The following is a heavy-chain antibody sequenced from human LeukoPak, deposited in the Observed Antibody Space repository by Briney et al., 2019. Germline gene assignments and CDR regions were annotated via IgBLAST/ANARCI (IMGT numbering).Heavy chain of an antibody. D-gene: IGHD6-13*01. CDR1: GGSISSYY. J-gene: IGHJ4*02. CDR3: ARLAAAGCSFGY. CDR2: IYYSGST. Sequence: PETLSLTCTVSGGSISSYYWSWIRQPPGKGLEWIGYIYYSGSTNYNPSLKSRVTISVDTSKNQFSLKLSSVTAADTAVYYCARLAAAGCSFGYWGQGTLVTVSS. V-gene: IGHV4-59*01.